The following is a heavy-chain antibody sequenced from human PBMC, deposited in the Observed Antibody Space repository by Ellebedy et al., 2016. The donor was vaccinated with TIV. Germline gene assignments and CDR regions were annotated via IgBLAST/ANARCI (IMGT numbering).Heavy chain of an antibody. CDR2: KRFDGRNV. Sequence: PGGSLRLSCVASGFTFSTYGMHWVRQAPGKGLEWVAFKRFDGRNVYNGDSVKGRFFISRDLSKNTLYLQMNRVTSDDTGTYYCTRGTNPPPGALAGTGFDGWGQGTLVIVSS. CDR1: GFTFSTYG. D-gene: IGHD6-19*01. V-gene: IGHV3-30*02. J-gene: IGHJ4*02. CDR3: TRGTNPPPGALAGTGFDG.